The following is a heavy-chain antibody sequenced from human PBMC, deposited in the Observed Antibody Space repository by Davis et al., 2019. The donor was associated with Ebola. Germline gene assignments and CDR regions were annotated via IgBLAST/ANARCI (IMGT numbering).Heavy chain of an antibody. CDR2: LGTSADT. Sequence: GGSLRLSCVASGFVFRNYVMSWVRQAPGKGLEWVSTLGTSADTYYADSVKGRFTISRDNSKNTLYLQMNSLRAEDTAVYYCAKRGSSGYYFDYWGQGTLVTVSS. J-gene: IGHJ4*02. D-gene: IGHD3-22*01. CDR3: AKRGSSGYYFDY. V-gene: IGHV3-23*01. CDR1: GFVFRNYV.